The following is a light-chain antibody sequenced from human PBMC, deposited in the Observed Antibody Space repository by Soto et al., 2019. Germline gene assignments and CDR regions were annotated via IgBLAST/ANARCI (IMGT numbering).Light chain of an antibody. Sequence: EIVLTQSPATLSLSPGERATLSCRASRSVSSYLAWYQQKPGQAPRLLIYDASNRATGIPARFSGSGSGTDFTLTISSLEPDDFAVYYCQQRSNWPLITFGQGTRLEIK. J-gene: IGKJ5*01. CDR2: DAS. CDR3: QQRSNWPLIT. V-gene: IGKV3-11*01. CDR1: RSVSSY.